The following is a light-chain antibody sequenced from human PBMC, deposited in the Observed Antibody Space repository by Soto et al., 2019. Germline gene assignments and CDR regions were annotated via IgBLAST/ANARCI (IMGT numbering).Light chain of an antibody. Sequence: QSVLTQPASVSGSPGQSITISCTGTRSDVGGYNYVSWYQQHPGTAPKVMIYEVTYRPAGVSSRFSGSKSGNTAYLTISGLQAEDEADYYCSSFTSSITYVFGTGTKVTV. CDR3: SSFTSSITYV. CDR1: RSDVGGYNY. V-gene: IGLV2-14*03. CDR2: EVT. J-gene: IGLJ1*01.